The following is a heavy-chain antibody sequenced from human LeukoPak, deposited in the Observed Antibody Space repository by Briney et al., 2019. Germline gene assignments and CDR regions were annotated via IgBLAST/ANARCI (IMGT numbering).Heavy chain of an antibody. V-gene: IGHV4-30-2*01. Sequence: SQTLSLTCAVSGGSISSGGYSWSWIRQPPGKGLEWIAYIYHSGSTYYNPSLKSRVTISVDRSKNQFSLKLSSVTAADTAVYYCARDGAAMIRGAFDIWGQGTMVTVSS. CDR1: GGSISSGGYS. J-gene: IGHJ3*02. CDR2: IYHSGST. D-gene: IGHD3-22*01. CDR3: ARDGAAMIRGAFDI.